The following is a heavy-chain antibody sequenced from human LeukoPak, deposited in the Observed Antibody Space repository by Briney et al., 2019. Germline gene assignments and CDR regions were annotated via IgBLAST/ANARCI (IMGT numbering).Heavy chain of an antibody. D-gene: IGHD6-19*01. CDR3: AKRGIAVAGFVY. J-gene: IGHJ4*02. CDR2: ISGSGGST. V-gene: IGHV3-23*01. Sequence: QTGGSLRLSCAASGFTFSSYSMNWVRQAPGKGLEWVSAISGSGGSTYYADSVKGRFTISRDNSRNTLYLQMNSLRAEDTAVYYCAKRGIAVAGFVYWGQGTLVTVSS. CDR1: GFTFSSYS.